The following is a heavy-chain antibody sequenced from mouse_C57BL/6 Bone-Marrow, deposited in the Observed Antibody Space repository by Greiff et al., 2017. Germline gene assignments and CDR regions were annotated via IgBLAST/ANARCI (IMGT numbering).Heavy chain of an antibody. CDR3: TIPPCSYAKDY. J-gene: IGHJ4*01. CDR2: IYPGDGDT. CDR1: GYAFSSSW. V-gene: IGHV1-82*01. Sequence: QVQLQQSGPELVKPGASVKISCKASGYAFSSSWMNWVKQRPGKGLEWIGRIYPGDGDTNYTGKFKGKATLTADKSSSTAYMQLSSLTSEDSAVYVCTIPPCSYAKDYWGQGTSVTGSS.